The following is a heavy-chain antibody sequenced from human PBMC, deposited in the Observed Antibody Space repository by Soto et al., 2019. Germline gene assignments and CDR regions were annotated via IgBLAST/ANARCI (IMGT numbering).Heavy chain of an antibody. Sequence: GGSLRLSCAASGFTFSSYSMNWVRQAPGKGLEWVSYISSSSSTIYYGDSVKGRLTISRDNAKNALYLQMNSLRAEDTAVYYCASDIGYCSGGSCYGPYYYYYMDVWGKGTTVTVSS. CDR2: ISSSSSTI. J-gene: IGHJ6*03. V-gene: IGHV3-48*01. CDR1: GFTFSSYS. D-gene: IGHD2-15*01. CDR3: ASDIGYCSGGSCYGPYYYYYMDV.